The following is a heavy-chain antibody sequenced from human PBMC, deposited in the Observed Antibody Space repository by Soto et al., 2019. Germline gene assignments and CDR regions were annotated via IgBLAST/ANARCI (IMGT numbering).Heavy chain of an antibody. CDR1: GYTFTSYG. Sequence: VASVKVSCKSSGYTFTSYGISWVRQAPGQGLEWMGWISAYNGNTNYAQKLQGRVTMTTDTSTSTAYMELRSLRSDDTAVYYCARDRLRYFDWLGGYYYYYGMYVWGQGTTVTVSS. J-gene: IGHJ6*02. CDR2: ISAYNGNT. D-gene: IGHD3-9*01. CDR3: ARDRLRYFDWLGGYYYYYGMYV. V-gene: IGHV1-18*01.